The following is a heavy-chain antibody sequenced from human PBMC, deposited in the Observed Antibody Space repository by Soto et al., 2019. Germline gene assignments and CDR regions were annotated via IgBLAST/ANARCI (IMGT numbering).Heavy chain of an antibody. CDR2: ISYDGSNK. D-gene: IGHD2-8*01. J-gene: IGHJ4*02. V-gene: IGHV3-30-3*01. Sequence: HPGGSLRLSCAASGFTFSSYAMHWVRQAPGKGLEWVAVISYDGSNKYYADSVKGRFTISRDNSKNTLYLQMNSLRAEDTAVYYCARDGGFVLMVYATTWGSFDYWGQGTLVTVSS. CDR1: GFTFSSYA. CDR3: ARDGGFVLMVYATTWGSFDY.